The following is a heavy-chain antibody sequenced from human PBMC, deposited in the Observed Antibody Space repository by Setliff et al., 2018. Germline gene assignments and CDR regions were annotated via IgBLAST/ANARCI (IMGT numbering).Heavy chain of an antibody. CDR2: IYYSGST. J-gene: IGHJ4*02. Sequence: KPSETLSLTCTVSGASVRSGPYYWSWIRQPPGKGLEWIGYIYYSGSTYYNPSLKSRVTISVDTSKNQFSLKLSSVTAADTAVYYCACFTPGFYSSGWYFDYWGQGTLVTVSS. V-gene: IGHV4-30-4*08. CDR1: GASVRSGPYY. D-gene: IGHD6-19*01. CDR3: ACFTPGFYSSGWYFDY.